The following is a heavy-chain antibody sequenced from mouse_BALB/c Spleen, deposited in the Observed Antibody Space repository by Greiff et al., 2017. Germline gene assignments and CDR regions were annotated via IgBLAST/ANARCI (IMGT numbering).Heavy chain of an antibody. J-gene: IGHJ3*01. V-gene: IGHV1-20*02. CDR1: GYSFTGYF. CDR2: INPYNGDT. D-gene: IGHD2-14*01. CDR3: ARGDRYDPWFAY. Sequence: VQLLQSGPELVKPGASVKISCKASGYSFTGYFMNWVMQSHGKSLEWIGRINPYNGDTFYNQKFKGKATLTVDKSSSTAHMELRSLASEDTAVYYCARGDRYDPWFAYWGQGTLVTVSA.